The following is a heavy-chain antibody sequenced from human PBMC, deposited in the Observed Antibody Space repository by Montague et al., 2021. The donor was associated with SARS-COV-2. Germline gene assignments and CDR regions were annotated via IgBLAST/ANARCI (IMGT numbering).Heavy chain of an antibody. CDR2: IYHSGST. D-gene: IGHD3-10*01. J-gene: IGHJ6*02. V-gene: IGHV4-38-2*02. Sequence: SETLSLTCTVSGYSISSGYYWGWIRQPPGKGLEWIGSIYHSGSTSYNPSLKSRLTISVDTSKNQFSLKLSSVTAADTAVYYWARDQEGGGVGELLVGYYDGMDVWGQGTTVTVSS. CDR3: ARDQEGGGVGELLVGYYDGMDV. CDR1: GYSISSGYY.